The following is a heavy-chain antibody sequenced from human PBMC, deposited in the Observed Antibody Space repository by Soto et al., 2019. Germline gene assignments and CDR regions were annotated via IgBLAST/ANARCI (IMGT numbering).Heavy chain of an antibody. CDR2: INAGNGNT. V-gene: IGHV1-3*01. J-gene: IGHJ5*02. D-gene: IGHD5-18*01. Sequence: GASVKVSCKASGYTFTSYAMHWVRQAPGQRLEWMGWINAGNGNTKYSQKFQGRVTITRDTSASTAYMELSSLRSEDTAVYYCARGGYSYVMSGRFDPWGQGTLVTVSS. CDR1: GYTFTSYA. CDR3: ARGGYSYVMSGRFDP.